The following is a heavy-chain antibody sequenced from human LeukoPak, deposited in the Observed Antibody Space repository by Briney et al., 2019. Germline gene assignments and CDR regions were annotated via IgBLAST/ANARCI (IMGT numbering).Heavy chain of an antibody. Sequence: ASVKVSCKASGYTFTGYYMHWVRQAPGQGLEWMGWINPNSGGTNYAQKFQGRVTMTRDTSISTAYMELSRLRSDDTAVYYCAREDYGGIYYFDYWGQGTLVTASS. D-gene: IGHD4-23*01. J-gene: IGHJ4*02. CDR3: AREDYGGIYYFDY. V-gene: IGHV1-2*02. CDR1: GYTFTGYY. CDR2: INPNSGGT.